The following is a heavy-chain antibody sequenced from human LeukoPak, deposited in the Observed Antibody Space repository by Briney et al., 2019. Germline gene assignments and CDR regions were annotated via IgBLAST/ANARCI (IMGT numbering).Heavy chain of an antibody. CDR2: INSDGSST. V-gene: IGHV3-74*01. CDR1: GFTFSSYW. J-gene: IGHJ4*02. Sequence: GGSLRLSCAASGFTFSSYWMQWVRQAPGKGLVWVSRINSDGSSTNYADSVKGRFTISRDNAKNTLYLQMSSLRAEDTAVYYCAAPRYVTIFGVIAQFDYWGQGTLVTVSS. D-gene: IGHD3-3*01. CDR3: AAPRYVTIFGVIAQFDY.